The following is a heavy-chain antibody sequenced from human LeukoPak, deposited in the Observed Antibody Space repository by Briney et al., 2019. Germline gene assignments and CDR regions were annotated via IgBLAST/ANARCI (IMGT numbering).Heavy chain of an antibody. CDR3: ASLDYDILTGYPSDY. CDR2: INPNSGGT. J-gene: IGHJ4*02. Sequence: ASVKVSCKASGYTFTGYYMHWVRQAPGQGLEWMGWINPNSGGTNYAQKFQGRVTMTRDTYISTAYMELSRLRSDDTAVYYCASLDYDILTGYPSDYWGQGTLVTASS. D-gene: IGHD3-9*01. V-gene: IGHV1-2*02. CDR1: GYTFTGYY.